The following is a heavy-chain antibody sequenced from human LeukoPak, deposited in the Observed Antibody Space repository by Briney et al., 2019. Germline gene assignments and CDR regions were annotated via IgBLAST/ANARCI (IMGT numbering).Heavy chain of an antibody. CDR1: GYSFIDYY. D-gene: IGHD2/OR15-2a*01. Sequence: ASVKVSCKTSGYSFIDYYIHWVRQAPGQGLEWMGWINPNSGGTNYAQKFQGRVTMTRDTSISTAYMELSRLRSDDTAVYYCARGGGTTWFDYWGQGTLVTVSS. V-gene: IGHV1-2*02. CDR3: ARGGGTTWFDY. J-gene: IGHJ4*02. CDR2: INPNSGGT.